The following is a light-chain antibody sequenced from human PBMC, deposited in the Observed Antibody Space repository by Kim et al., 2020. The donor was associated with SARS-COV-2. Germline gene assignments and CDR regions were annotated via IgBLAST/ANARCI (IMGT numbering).Light chain of an antibody. J-gene: IGLJ3*02. CDR1: RSNSGAGYD. CDR3: QSYDSSLSGWV. Sequence: RVTIACTGSRSNSGAGYDVHWYQQLPGTAPALRIYGDSIRPSGVPDRFAGSKSGTAASLAITGLRAEDEADYYCQSYDSSLSGWVFGGGTQLTVL. V-gene: IGLV1-40*01. CDR2: GDS.